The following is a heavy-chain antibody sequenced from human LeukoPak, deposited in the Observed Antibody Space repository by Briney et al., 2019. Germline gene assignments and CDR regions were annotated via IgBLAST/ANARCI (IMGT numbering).Heavy chain of an antibody. D-gene: IGHD1-26*01. V-gene: IGHV3-23*01. Sequence: GGSLRLSCAASGVSFSSYAMSWVRQAPGKGLEWVASISEDGGATNYADSVRGRFIISRDNSKNTFSLQMNSLRVDDTAMYYCAKGKVNHLGAFDQWGQGTLVTVSS. CDR1: GVSFSSYA. CDR3: AKGKVNHLGAFDQ. J-gene: IGHJ4*02. CDR2: ISEDGGAT.